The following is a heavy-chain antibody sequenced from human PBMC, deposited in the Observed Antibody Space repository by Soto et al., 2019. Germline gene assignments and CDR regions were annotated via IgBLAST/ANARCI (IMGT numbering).Heavy chain of an antibody. Sequence: PSETLSLTCTVSGGSISSYYWSWIRQPAGKGLEWIGRIYTSGSTNYNPSLKSRVTMSVDTSKNQFSLKLSSVTAADTAVYYCARVYCSGGSCYSYYYYGMDVWGQGTTVTVSS. D-gene: IGHD2-15*01. CDR3: ARVYCSGGSCYSYYYYGMDV. V-gene: IGHV4-4*07. J-gene: IGHJ6*02. CDR1: GGSISSYY. CDR2: IYTSGST.